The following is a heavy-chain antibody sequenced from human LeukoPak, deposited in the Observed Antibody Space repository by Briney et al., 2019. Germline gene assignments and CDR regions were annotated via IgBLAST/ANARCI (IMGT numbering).Heavy chain of an antibody. D-gene: IGHD3-10*01. V-gene: IGHV3-66*01. CDR3: AKGRTMVRGVYYFDY. CDR2: IYSGGST. CDR1: GFTFSSYS. J-gene: IGHJ4*02. Sequence: GGSLRLSCAASGFTFSSYSMNWVRQAPGKGLEWVSVIYSGGSTYYADSVKGRFTISRDNSKNTLYLQMNSLRAEDTAVYYCAKGRTMVRGVYYFDYWGQGTLVTVSS.